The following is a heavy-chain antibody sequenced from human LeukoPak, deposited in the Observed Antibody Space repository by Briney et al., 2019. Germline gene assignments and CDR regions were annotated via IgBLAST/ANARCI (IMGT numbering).Heavy chain of an antibody. CDR1: GGTFSSYA. V-gene: IGHV1-69*05. Sequence: ASVKVSCKASGGTFSSYAISWVRQAPGQGLEWMGRVIPIFGTANYAQKFQGRVTITTDESTSTAYMELSSLRSEDTAVYYCARGPGIVGAGDSDYWGQGTLVTVSS. CDR2: VIPIFGTA. CDR3: ARGPGIVGAGDSDY. J-gene: IGHJ4*02. D-gene: IGHD1-26*01.